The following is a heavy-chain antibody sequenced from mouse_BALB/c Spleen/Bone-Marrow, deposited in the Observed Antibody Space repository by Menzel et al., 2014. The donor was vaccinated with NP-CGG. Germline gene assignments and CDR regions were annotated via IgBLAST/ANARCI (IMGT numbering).Heavy chain of an antibody. V-gene: IGHV1S81*02. D-gene: IGHD1-1*01. CDR1: AKTFISHW. CDR3: ARRSSNEAMDY. CDR2: INPINGRL. J-gene: IGHJ4*01. Sequence: QVQEMQSGAERVKPGALVKLSCMAVAKTFISHWMLWVKQRPGQGPEWMGEINPINGRLNNNEKSKSKGTLTIDKSSGTTYMQLKSLTSKDYAVYFYARRSSNEAMDYWGQETSVPVSS.